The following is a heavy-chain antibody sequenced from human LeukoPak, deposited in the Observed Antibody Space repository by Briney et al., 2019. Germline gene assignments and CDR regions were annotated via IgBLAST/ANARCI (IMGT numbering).Heavy chain of an antibody. D-gene: IGHD3-16*01. CDR1: GGSISSGGYY. CDR3: ARDLPGGDGIDV. V-gene: IGHV4-31*11. CDR2: IYYSGST. Sequence: SETLSLTCAVSGGSISSGGYYWSWIRQHPGKGLEWIGYIYYSGSTYYNPSLMSRVTMSVDTSKNQFSLKLSSVTAADTAVYYCARDLPGGDGIDVWGQGTTVTVSS. J-gene: IGHJ6*02.